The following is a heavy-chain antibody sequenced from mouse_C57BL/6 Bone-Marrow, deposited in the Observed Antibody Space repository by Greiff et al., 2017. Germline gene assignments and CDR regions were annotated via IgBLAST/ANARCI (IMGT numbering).Heavy chain of an antibody. V-gene: IGHV1-64*01. Sequence: QVQLQQSGAELVKPGASVKLSCKASGYTFTSYWMHWVKQRPGQGLEWIGMIHPNSGSTNYNEKFKSKATLTVDKSSSTAYMQLSSLTSEDSAVYYCARPFYYYGSSYWFAYWGQGTLVTVSA. J-gene: IGHJ3*01. CDR2: IHPNSGST. CDR1: GYTFTSYW. CDR3: ARPFYYYGSSYWFAY. D-gene: IGHD1-1*01.